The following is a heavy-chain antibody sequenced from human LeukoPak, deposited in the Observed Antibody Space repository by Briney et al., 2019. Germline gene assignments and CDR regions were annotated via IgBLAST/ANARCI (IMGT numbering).Heavy chain of an antibody. CDR3: ATARDILTTISVGGFDY. J-gene: IGHJ4*02. CDR2: TNPYSGDT. Sequence: ASVKVSCKASGYTFTGFYMHWVRQAPGQGLEWMGWTNPYSGDTNYAQKFQGRVTMTRDTSISTAYMELGRLKSDDTAVYYCATARDILTTISVGGFDYWGQGSLVTVSS. V-gene: IGHV1-2*02. D-gene: IGHD5-12*01. CDR1: GYTFTGFY.